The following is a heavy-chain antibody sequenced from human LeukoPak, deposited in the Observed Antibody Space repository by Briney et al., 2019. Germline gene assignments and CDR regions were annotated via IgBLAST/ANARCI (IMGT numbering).Heavy chain of an antibody. J-gene: IGHJ4*02. D-gene: IGHD2-2*01. CDR3: ARVEYCSSTSCYYFDY. CDR2: ISSSSSYI. V-gene: IGHV3-21*01. CDR1: GFTFSSYS. Sequence: PGGSLGLSCAASGFTFSSYSMNWVRQAPGKGLEWVSSISSSSSYIYYADSVKGRFTISRDNAKNSLYLQMNSLRAEDTAVYYCARVEYCSSTSCYYFDYWGQGTLVTVSS.